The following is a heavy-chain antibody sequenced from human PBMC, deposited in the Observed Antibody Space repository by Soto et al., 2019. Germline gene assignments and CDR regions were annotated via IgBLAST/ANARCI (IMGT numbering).Heavy chain of an antibody. J-gene: IGHJ4*02. CDR2: ISYSGST. Sequence: KPSETLSLTCTVSGGSISSFYWSWIRQPPGKGLEWIGYISYSGSTNYNPSLQSRVTISVDTSKKQFSLKLSSVTAADTAVYYCARQRTAYYYFDYWGQGTLVTVSS. CDR3: ARQRTAYYYFDY. V-gene: IGHV4-59*08. D-gene: IGHD5-18*01. CDR1: GGSISSFY.